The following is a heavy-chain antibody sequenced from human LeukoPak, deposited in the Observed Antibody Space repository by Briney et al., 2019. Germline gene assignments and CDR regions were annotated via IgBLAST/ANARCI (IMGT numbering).Heavy chain of an antibody. D-gene: IGHD6-13*01. CDR3: ARLGAAPGPPHYFYYGMDV. CDR1: GGSISSRSYY. CDR2: TYYTGST. V-gene: IGHV4-39*01. Sequence: PSQTLSLTCSVSGGSISSRSYYWGWVREPPGKGLWWIGSTYYTGSTYYNPSLRSRVSISGDTSKNQVSLKVNSVTAADTAVYYCARLGAAPGPPHYFYYGMDVWGQGTTVTVS. J-gene: IGHJ6*02.